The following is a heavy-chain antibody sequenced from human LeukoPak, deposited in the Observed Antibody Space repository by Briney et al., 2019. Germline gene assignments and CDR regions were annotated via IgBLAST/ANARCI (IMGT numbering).Heavy chain of an antibody. J-gene: IGHJ3*02. Sequence: PGGSLRLSCAASGFTFSSYAMHWVRQAPGKGLEWVAVISYDGSNKYYADSVKGRFTISRDNSKNTLYLQMNSLRAEDTAVYYCAIIGGSSSSKDAFDIWGQGTMVTVSS. D-gene: IGHD6-13*01. V-gene: IGHV3-30-3*01. CDR3: AIIGGSSSSKDAFDI. CDR1: GFTFSSYA. CDR2: ISYDGSNK.